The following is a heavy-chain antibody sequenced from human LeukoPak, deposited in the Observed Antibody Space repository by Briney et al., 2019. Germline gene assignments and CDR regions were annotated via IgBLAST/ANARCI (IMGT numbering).Heavy chain of an antibody. Sequence: SETLSLTCTVSGGSISSYYWSWIRQPAGKGLEWIGRIYTSGSTNYNPSLKSRVTMSVDTSKNQFSLKLSSVTAADTAVYYCARLTVGVSSGSYRYYFDYWGQGTLVTVSS. CDR2: IYTSGST. CDR3: ARLTVGVSSGSYRYYFDY. CDR1: GGSISSYY. J-gene: IGHJ4*02. V-gene: IGHV4-4*07. D-gene: IGHD1-26*01.